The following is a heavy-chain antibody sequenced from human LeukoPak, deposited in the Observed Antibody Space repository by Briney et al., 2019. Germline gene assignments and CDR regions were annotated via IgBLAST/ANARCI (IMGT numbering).Heavy chain of an antibody. CDR3: AKDYGGALRF. D-gene: IGHD3-3*01. CDR2: ISYDGSNK. CDR1: GFTFSAYS. J-gene: IGHJ4*02. V-gene: IGHV3-30*04. Sequence: GRSLRLSCAASGFTFSAYSMHWVRQTPGKGLEWVAVISYDGSNKYYADSVKGRFTISRDNSKNTLYLQMNSLRAEDTAVYYCAKDYGGALRFWGQGTLVTVSS.